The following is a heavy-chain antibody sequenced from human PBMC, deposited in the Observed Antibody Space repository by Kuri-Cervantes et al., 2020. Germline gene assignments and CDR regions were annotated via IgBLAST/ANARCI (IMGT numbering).Heavy chain of an antibody. CDR1: GFSLSNARMG. Sequence: SGPTLVKPTETLTLTCTVSGFSLSNARMGVSWIRQPPGKALEWLAHIFSNDEKSYSTSLKSRLTISKDTSKSQVVLTMTNMDPVDTATYYCAHRRQGSGNFFNWFDPWGQGTLVTVSS. D-gene: IGHD1-26*01. CDR2: IFSNDEK. J-gene: IGHJ5*02. V-gene: IGHV2-26*01. CDR3: AHRRQGSGNFFNWFDP.